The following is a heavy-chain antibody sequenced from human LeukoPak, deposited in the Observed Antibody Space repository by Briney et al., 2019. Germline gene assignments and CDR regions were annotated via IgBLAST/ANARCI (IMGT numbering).Heavy chain of an antibody. CDR2: MNPNSGNT. D-gene: IGHD5-24*01. CDR1: GYIFTSYD. J-gene: IGHJ4*02. Sequence: ASVKVSCKASGYIFTSYDINWVRQATGQGLEWMGWMNPNSGNTGYAQKFQGRVTITRNTSISTAYMELSSLRSEDTAVYYCARGARGDGYNYVPYYFDYWGQGTLVTVSS. V-gene: IGHV1-8*03. CDR3: ARGARGDGYNYVPYYFDY.